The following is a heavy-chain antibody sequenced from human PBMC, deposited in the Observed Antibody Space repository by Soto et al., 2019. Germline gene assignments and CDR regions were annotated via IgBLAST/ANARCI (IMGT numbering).Heavy chain of an antibody. CDR3: LRKTEYNRGWPPQY. CDR2: ISTGDGAT. CDR1: GYTLTTYA. Sequence: ASVKVSCKASGYTLTTYAIHWVRQAPGQGPGWMGWISTGDGATKYLQKFQARVTITRANSASPGYMELSSRRSESTAISYCLRKTEYNRGWPPQYWGQVTLVSV. V-gene: IGHV1-3*04. D-gene: IGHD1-1*01. J-gene: IGHJ4*02.